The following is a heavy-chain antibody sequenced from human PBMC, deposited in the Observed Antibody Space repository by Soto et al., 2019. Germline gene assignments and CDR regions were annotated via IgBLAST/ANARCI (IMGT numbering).Heavy chain of an antibody. D-gene: IGHD1-20*01. Sequence: QVQLVQSGAEVKKPGSSVKVSCKASGGTFSSYAISWVRQAPGQGLEWMGGIIPIFGTANYAQKFQARVTMTGNEYTSPDERAQSSQRLVVRPVYYFWRHADYSYNWPYFDYWGQGTLVTVSS. CDR3: WRHADYSYNWPYFDY. CDR2: IIPIFGTA. CDR1: GGTFSSYA. V-gene: IGHV1-69*12. J-gene: IGHJ4*02.